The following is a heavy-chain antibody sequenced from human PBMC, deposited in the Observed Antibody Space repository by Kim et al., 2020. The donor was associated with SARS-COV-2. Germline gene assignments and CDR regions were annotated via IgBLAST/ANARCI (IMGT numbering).Heavy chain of an antibody. D-gene: IGHD3-3*01. CDR2: IYYSGST. CDR3: ARQQARITIFGVVIAYFDY. J-gene: IGHJ4*02. V-gene: IGHV4-39*01. CDR1: GGSISSSSYY. Sequence: SETLSLTCTVSGGSISSSSYYWGWIRQPPGKGLEWIGSIYYSGSTYYNPSLKSRVTISVDTSKNQFSLKLSSVTAADTDVYYCARQQARITIFGVVIAYFDYWGQGTLVTVSS.